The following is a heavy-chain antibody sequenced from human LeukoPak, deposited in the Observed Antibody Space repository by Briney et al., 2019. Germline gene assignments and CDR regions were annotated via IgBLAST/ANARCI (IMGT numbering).Heavy chain of an antibody. V-gene: IGHV3-33*01. J-gene: IGHJ4*02. CDR2: IWYDGSNK. CDR1: GFTFSSYG. CDR3: AREGGAAMEGYFDY. Sequence: GGSLRLSCAASGFTFSSYGMHWVRQAPGKGLEWVAVIWYDGSNKYYADSVKGRFTISRDNSKNTLYLQMTSLRAEDTAVYYCAREGGAAMEGYFDYWGQGTLVTVSS. D-gene: IGHD5-18*01.